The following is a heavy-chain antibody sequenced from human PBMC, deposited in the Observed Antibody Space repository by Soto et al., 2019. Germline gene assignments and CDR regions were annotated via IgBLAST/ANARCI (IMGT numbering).Heavy chain of an antibody. CDR3: ARDSEVRVAVAGFDY. V-gene: IGHV3-33*01. CDR1: GFTFGGYG. Sequence: GRSIRLSCAASGFTFGGYGMHWIGEATGKGLEWVAVIWYDGSNKYYADSVKGRFTISRDNSKNTLYLQMNSLRAEDTAVYYCARDSEVRVAVAGFDYWGQGTLVTVSS. CDR2: IWYDGSNK. J-gene: IGHJ4*02. D-gene: IGHD6-19*01.